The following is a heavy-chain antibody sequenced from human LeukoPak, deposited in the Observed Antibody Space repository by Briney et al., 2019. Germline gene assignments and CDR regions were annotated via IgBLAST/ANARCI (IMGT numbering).Heavy chain of an antibody. CDR2: IKPDGSFR. D-gene: IGHD6-13*01. Sequence: GGSLRLSCAASGFTFSSHWMHWVRQVPGKGLVWVSDIKPDGSFRSYADPVKGRFTISRDNAKNTLYLQMNTLRAEDTAVYFCARGTIAAAGIESWGQESLVTVPS. V-gene: IGHV3-74*01. J-gene: IGHJ5*02. CDR3: ARGTIAAAGIES. CDR1: GFTFSSHW.